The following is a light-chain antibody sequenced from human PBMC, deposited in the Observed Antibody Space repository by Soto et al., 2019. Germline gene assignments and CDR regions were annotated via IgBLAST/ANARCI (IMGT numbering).Light chain of an antibody. CDR1: QDISNF. J-gene: IGKJ4*01. V-gene: IGKV1-27*01. CDR2: AAS. CDR3: QKCKTAPFT. Sequence: DIQMTQSPSSLSAFVGDRVTITCRASQDISNFLAWYQQKPGKVPKLLIYAASTLQSGVPSRFSSSGSGTDFTLTISSLQPEDVATYYCQKCKTAPFTFGGGTKVEIK.